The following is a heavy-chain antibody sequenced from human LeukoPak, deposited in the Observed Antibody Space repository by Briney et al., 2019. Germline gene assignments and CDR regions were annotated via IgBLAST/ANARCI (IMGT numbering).Heavy chain of an antibody. J-gene: IGHJ3*02. CDR2: ISYDGSNK. V-gene: IGHV3-30*18. CDR3: AKDEAIQGAFDI. CDR1: GFTFSSYG. Sequence: PGGSLRLSCAASGFTFSSYGMHWVRQAPGKGLEWVAVISYDGSNKYYADSVKGRFTISRDNSKNTLYLRMNSLRAEDTAVYYCAKDEAIQGAFDIWGQGTMVTVSS.